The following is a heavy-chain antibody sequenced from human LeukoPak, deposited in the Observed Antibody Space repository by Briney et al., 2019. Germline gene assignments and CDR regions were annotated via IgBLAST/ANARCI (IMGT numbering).Heavy chain of an antibody. V-gene: IGHV4-4*07. CDR3: ARLSSSWYQDWYFDL. Sequence: SETLSLTCTVSGGSISSYDWSWIRQPAGKGLEWIGRIYTSGSPNYNPSLESRVTMSVDTSKKQFSLKLSSVTAADTAVYYCARLSSSWYQDWYFDLWGRGTLVTVSS. CDR2: IYTSGSP. D-gene: IGHD6-13*01. J-gene: IGHJ2*01. CDR1: GGSISSYD.